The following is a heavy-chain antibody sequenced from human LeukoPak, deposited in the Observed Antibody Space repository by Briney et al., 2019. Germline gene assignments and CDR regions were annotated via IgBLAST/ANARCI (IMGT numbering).Heavy chain of an antibody. Sequence: SETLSLTCAVYGGSFSGYYWSWIRQPSGKGLEWIGEINHSGSTNYNPSLKSRVTISVDTSKNQFSLKLSSVTAADTAVYYCARGRSRSSWYGPDYWGQGTLVTVSS. V-gene: IGHV4-34*01. CDR2: INHSGST. CDR1: GGSFSGYY. CDR3: ARGRSRSSWYGPDY. D-gene: IGHD6-13*01. J-gene: IGHJ4*02.